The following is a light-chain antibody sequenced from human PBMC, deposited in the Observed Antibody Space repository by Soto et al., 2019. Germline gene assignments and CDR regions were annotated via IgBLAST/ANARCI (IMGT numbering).Light chain of an antibody. CDR1: QGIKSD. V-gene: IGKV1-17*01. CDR3: LQHHDPPWT. J-gene: IGKJ1*01. Sequence: DIQMTQSPSSLAASVGDRVTITCRASQGIKSDFAWYQQIPGKAPKRLIYAASTLQSGVPSRFSGNGYGTEFTLTISSQQPEDFATYYCLQHHDPPWTFGQGTKVEIK. CDR2: AAS.